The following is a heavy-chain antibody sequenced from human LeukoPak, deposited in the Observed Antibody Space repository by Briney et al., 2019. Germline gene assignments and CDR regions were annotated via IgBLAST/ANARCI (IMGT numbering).Heavy chain of an antibody. Sequence: PSETLSLTCTVSGGSISSSSYYWGWIRQPPGKGLEWIGSIYYSGSTYYNPSLKSRVTISVDTSKNQFSLKLSSVNAADTAVYYCARHRMYYYDSSGRGVADAFDIWGQGTMVTVSS. J-gene: IGHJ3*02. V-gene: IGHV4-39*01. D-gene: IGHD3-22*01. CDR2: IYYSGST. CDR3: ARHRMYYYDSSGRGVADAFDI. CDR1: GGSISSSSYY.